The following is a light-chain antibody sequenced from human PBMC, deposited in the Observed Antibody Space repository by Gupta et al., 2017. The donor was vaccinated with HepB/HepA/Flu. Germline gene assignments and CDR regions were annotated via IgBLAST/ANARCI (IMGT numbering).Light chain of an antibody. Sequence: DVQMTQSPSSLSASVGDRVTITCQASQDIGGSLNWYQQKPGKAPQLLIYGASNLEPGVPAMFSGSGSGTHFSFTINNLQPEDFATYYCQKSYSLPLIFGGGTKVE. CDR1: QDIGGS. CDR3: QKSYSLPLI. V-gene: IGKV1-33*01. CDR2: GAS. J-gene: IGKJ4*01.